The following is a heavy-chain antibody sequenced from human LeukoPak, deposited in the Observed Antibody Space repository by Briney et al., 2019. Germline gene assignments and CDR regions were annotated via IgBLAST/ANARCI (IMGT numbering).Heavy chain of an antibody. CDR2: IYHSGST. J-gene: IGHJ4*02. Sequence: PSETLSLTCTVSGYSISSGYYWGWIRQPPGKGLERIGSIYHSGSTYYNPSLKSRVTISVDTSKNQFSLKLSSVTAADTAVYYCPGAVGSGEFDYWGQGTLVTVSS. D-gene: IGHD3-10*01. CDR1: GYSISSGYY. V-gene: IGHV4-38-2*02. CDR3: PGAVGSGEFDY.